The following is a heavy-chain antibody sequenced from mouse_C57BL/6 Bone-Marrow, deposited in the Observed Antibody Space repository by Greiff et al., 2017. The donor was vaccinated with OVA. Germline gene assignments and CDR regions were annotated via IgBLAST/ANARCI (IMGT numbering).Heavy chain of an antibody. Sequence: QVQLQQPGAELVMPGASVKLSCKASGYTFTSYWMPWVKQRPGQGLEWIGEIDPSDSYTNYNQKFKGKSTLTVDKSSSTAYMQLSSLTSEDSAVYYCARDDYDAWFAYWGQGTLVTVSA. CDR3: ARDDYDAWFAY. J-gene: IGHJ3*01. CDR1: GYTFTSYW. V-gene: IGHV1-69*01. CDR2: IDPSDSYT. D-gene: IGHD2-4*01.